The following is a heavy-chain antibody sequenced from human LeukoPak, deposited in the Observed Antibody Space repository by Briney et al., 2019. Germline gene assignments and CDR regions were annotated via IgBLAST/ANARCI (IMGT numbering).Heavy chain of an antibody. CDR1: GFTFSSYG. J-gene: IGHJ4*02. D-gene: IGHD1-1*01. Sequence: GGSLRLSCAASGFTFSSYGMHWVRQAPGKGLEWVSVIYGGVNTVCADSVQGRFTISRDNSKNTLYLQMSSLRAEDTAVYYCAKSPKTGFLFDYWGKGTLVTVSS. V-gene: IGHV3-NL1*01. CDR2: IYGGVNT. CDR3: AKSPKTGFLFDY.